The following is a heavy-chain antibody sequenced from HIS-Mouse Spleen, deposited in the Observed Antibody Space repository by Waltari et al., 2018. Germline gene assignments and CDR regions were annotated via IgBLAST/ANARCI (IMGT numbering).Heavy chain of an antibody. V-gene: IGHV1-24*01. Sequence: QVPLVQSGAEVKKPGASVKVSCKVSGYTLTELSMHWVRQAPGKGLEWMGGFGQEAGETIYAQKCQGRVTMPEDTSTDTAYMELSSLRSEDTAVYYCATDFNWGSSAFDIWGQGTMVTVSS. CDR3: ATDFNWGSSAFDI. CDR2: FGQEAGET. D-gene: IGHD7-27*01. CDR1: GYTLTELS. J-gene: IGHJ3*02.